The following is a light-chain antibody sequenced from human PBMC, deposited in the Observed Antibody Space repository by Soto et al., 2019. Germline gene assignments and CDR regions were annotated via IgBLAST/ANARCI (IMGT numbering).Light chain of an antibody. CDR1: QGIGST. V-gene: IGKV3-15*01. Sequence: EIVMTQSTATLSVSPGEGATLSCRASQGIGSTLAWYQHKPGQTPRLLIYDASTRATGVPARFSGSGSGTEFNLTINSLQSEDFGVYYCQRYNNWPLTFGGGTKVESK. J-gene: IGKJ4*01. CDR3: QRYNNWPLT. CDR2: DAS.